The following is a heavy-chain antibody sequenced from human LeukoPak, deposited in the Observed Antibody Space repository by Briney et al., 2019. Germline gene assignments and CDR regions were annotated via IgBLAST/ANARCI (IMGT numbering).Heavy chain of an antibody. Sequence: PGGSLRLSCAASGFTFSNYAMSWVRQAPGKGLEWVSGLSSSGGTTYYADSVKGRFTISRDNAKNSLYLQMNSLRAEDTAVYSCARGADGVSSNSRGWFDPWGQGTLVTVSS. CDR1: GFTFSNYA. V-gene: IGHV3-23*01. J-gene: IGHJ5*02. CDR3: ARGADGVSSNSRGWFDP. CDR2: LSSSGGTT. D-gene: IGHD2-15*01.